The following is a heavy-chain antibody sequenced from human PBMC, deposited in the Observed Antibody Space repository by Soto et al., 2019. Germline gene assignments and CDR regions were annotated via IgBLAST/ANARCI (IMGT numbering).Heavy chain of an antibody. CDR1: GYTFTSYG. J-gene: IGHJ3*02. Sequence: QVQLVQSGAEVKKPGASVKVSCKASGYTFTSYGISWVRQAPGQGLEWMGWISAYNGNTNYAQKLQGRVTMTTDTHTRAAYMGLRSLRSDETAVYYCARDPSGDGGRGRAFDIWGQGTMVTVSS. CDR2: ISAYNGNT. D-gene: IGHD2-15*01. V-gene: IGHV1-18*01. CDR3: ARDPSGDGGRGRAFDI.